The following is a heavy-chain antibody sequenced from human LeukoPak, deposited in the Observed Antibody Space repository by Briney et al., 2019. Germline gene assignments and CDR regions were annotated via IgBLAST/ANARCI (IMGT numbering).Heavy chain of an antibody. J-gene: IGHJ5*02. CDR1: GFTFSSYG. CDR3: VRSFTHWWWFDP. Sequence: PAGSLRLSCAASGFTFSSYGMHWVRQAPGKGLEWVAVIWSDGSEIHYADSVEGRFTISRDNSENMMYLQMNNLRAEDTAVYYCVRSFTHWWWFDPWGQGTLVTVSS. CDR2: IWSDGSEI. D-gene: IGHD2-8*02. V-gene: IGHV3-33*01.